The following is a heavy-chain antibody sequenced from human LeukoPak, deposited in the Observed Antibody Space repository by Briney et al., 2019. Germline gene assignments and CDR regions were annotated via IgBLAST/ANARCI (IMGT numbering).Heavy chain of an antibody. J-gene: IGHJ4*02. V-gene: IGHV3-33*01. CDR3: ARGPSVVPAAITY. CDR1: GFTFSSYG. Sequence: PGRSLRLSCAASGFTFSSYGMHWVRQAPGKGLEWVAVIWYDGSNKYYADSVKGRFTISRDNSKNTLYLQMNSLRAEDTAVYHCARGPSVVPAAITYWGQGTLVTVSS. CDR2: IWYDGSNK. D-gene: IGHD2-2*02.